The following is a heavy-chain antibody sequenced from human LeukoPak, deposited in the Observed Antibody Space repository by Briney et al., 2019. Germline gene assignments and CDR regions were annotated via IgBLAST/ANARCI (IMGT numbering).Heavy chain of an antibody. CDR3: ARLPDVSGWPFDY. J-gene: IGHJ4*02. V-gene: IGHV4-59*01. CDR1: DDSISRDF. D-gene: IGHD6-19*01. CDR2: IRYSGRT. Sequence: SETLSLTCTASDDSISRDFWTWIRQPPGKGLEWIGYIRYSGRTEYNSSLKSRVTILIQTSKNQFSLKLTSVTAADTAIYYCARLPDVSGWPFDYWGQGILVTVSS.